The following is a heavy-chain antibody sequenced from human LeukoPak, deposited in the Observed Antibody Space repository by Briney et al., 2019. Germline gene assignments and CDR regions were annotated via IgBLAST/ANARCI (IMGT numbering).Heavy chain of an antibody. V-gene: IGHV4-34*01. CDR3: ARGHYDVWTGYYRGGNWFDP. Sequence: SETLSLTCAVHGGSLSGYYWGSLRQPPRKGLEWLGEINHSGSTNYNPALKSRVTISGDTSKSQVSLKLSSVTAADTAVYSCARGHYDVWTGYYRGGNWFDPWGQGTLVTVSS. CDR2: INHSGST. D-gene: IGHD3-3*01. CDR1: GGSLSGYY. J-gene: IGHJ5*02.